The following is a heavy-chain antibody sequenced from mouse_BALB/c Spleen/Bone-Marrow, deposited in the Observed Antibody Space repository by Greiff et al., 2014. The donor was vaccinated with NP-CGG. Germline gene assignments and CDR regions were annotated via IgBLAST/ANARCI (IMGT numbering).Heavy chain of an antibody. D-gene: IGHD2-10*02. CDR1: GYAFTNYL. V-gene: IGHV1-54*01. Sequence: QVQLQQSGAELVRPGTSVKASCKASGYAFTNYLIEWVKQRPGQGLEWIGVINPGSGGTNYNEKFKGKATLTADKSSSTAYMQLSSLTSDDSAVYFCARSRYGKGAMDYWGQGTSVTVSS. CDR3: ARSRYGKGAMDY. CDR2: INPGSGGT. J-gene: IGHJ4*01.